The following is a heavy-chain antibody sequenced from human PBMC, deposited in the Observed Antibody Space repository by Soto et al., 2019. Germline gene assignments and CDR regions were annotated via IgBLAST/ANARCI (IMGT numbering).Heavy chain of an antibody. CDR1: GCSVSTKY. D-gene: IGHD2-15*01. CDR2: IQSGGGT. Sequence: EVQLVESGGGLVQPGWSLRLSCEASGCSVSTKYMSWVRQAPGKGLEWLSSIQSGGGTYYAAYVKGRLTISRDNSENTLFRQRNSLRVEDTAVHYCTRDDVECRGGSCHVVPMYVWGKVTTVTVS. J-gene: IGHJ6*03. CDR3: TRDDVECRGGSCHVVPMYV. V-gene: IGHV3-66*01.